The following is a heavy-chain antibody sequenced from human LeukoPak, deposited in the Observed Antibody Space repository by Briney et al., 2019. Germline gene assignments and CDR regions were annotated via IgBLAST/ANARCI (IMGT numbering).Heavy chain of an antibody. V-gene: IGHV4-4*02. J-gene: IGHJ4*02. CDR3: AREFVQGSSLPYFDY. Sequence: SGTLSLTCAVSGGSITSTNWWGWVRQPPGKGLEWIGEIHHSGSTNSNPSLKSRVTISADKSKNQFSLRLSSVTAADTAIYYCAREFVQGSSLPYFDYWGQGTLVTVSS. CDR1: GGSITSTNW. D-gene: IGHD1-26*01. CDR2: IHHSGST.